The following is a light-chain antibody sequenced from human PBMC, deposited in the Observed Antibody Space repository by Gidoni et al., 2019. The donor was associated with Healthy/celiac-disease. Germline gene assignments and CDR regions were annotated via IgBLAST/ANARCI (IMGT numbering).Light chain of an antibody. J-gene: IGKJ1*01. V-gene: IGKV1-39*01. CDR1: QSISSY. CDR3: QRSYSTPWT. Sequence: DIQMTQSPSSLSASVGDRVTITCRASQSISSYLNWYQQNPVPSRFSGSGSGTDFTLTIRSLQPEDFATYYCQRSYSTPWTFGQGTKVEIK.